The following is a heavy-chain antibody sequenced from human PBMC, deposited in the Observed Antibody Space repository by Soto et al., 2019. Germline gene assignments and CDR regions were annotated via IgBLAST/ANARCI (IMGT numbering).Heavy chain of an antibody. D-gene: IGHD6-25*01. CDR1: GYTFPRYG. CDR3: ARDGVGGSQRPGDWFDP. V-gene: IGHV1-18*04. J-gene: IGHJ5*02. Sequence: QVQLVQSGAEVKKPGASVKVSCKASGYTFPRYGISWVRQAPGQGLEWMGWISAYNGNTNYAQKLQGRVTMTTDASKSTDYMELLSLRSDDTAVYYGARDGVGGSQRPGDWFDPWGQGTLVTVSS. CDR2: ISAYNGNT.